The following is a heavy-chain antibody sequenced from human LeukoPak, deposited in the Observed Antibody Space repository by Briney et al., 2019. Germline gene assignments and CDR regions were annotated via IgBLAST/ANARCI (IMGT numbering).Heavy chain of an antibody. CDR2: ISYDGSNK. CDR3: AREGYYGSGSGGYFDY. D-gene: IGHD3-10*01. Sequence: GGSLRLSCAASGFTFSSYVMNWVRQAPGKGLEWVAVISYDGSNKYYADSVKGRFTISRDNSKNTLYLQMNSLRAEDTAVYYCAREGYYGSGSGGYFDYWGQGTLVTVSS. CDR1: GFTFSSYV. J-gene: IGHJ4*02. V-gene: IGHV3-30*03.